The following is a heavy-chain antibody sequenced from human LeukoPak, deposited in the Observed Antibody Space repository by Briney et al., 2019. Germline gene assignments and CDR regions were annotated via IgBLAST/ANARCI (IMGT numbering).Heavy chain of an antibody. J-gene: IGHJ4*02. Sequence: GGSLRLSCAASGFTFSNYAMGWVRQAPGKGLEWVSAISDIGGSTYYADSVKGHFAISRDSSKDTLYLQMNSLRAEDTAVYYCARGYYDSSGQGPFDYWGQGTLVTVSS. V-gene: IGHV3-23*01. D-gene: IGHD3-22*01. CDR1: GFTFSNYA. CDR3: ARGYYDSSGQGPFDY. CDR2: ISDIGGST.